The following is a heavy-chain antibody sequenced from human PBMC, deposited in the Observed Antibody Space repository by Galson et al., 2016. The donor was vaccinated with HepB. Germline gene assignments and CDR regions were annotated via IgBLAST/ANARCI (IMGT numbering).Heavy chain of an antibody. Sequence: QGLEWMGWINTANDNTQYSQKFQGRLTITRDTSASTVSMELSGLKSEDTAVYFCVRIGAVTMIRGVWNWFDSWGQGTLVTVSS. D-gene: IGHD3-10*01. J-gene: IGHJ5*01. CDR3: VRIGAVTMIRGVWNWFDS. CDR2: INTANDNT. V-gene: IGHV1-3*04.